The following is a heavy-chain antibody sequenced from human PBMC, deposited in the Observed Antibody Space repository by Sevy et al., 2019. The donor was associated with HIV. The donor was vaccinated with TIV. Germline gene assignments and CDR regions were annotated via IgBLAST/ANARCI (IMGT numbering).Heavy chain of an antibody. D-gene: IGHD2-15*01. J-gene: IGHJ5*02. Sequence: SETLSLTCNVSGASIRSYSWTWIRQPPGKGLEWIGNIFYRGTTDYNPSLKSRVTISVDTSQKQVSLWVNSVTASDTAVYFCARLECSGEDNCYNHWDQGTPVTVSS. CDR1: GASIRSYS. CDR3: ARLECSGEDNCYNH. V-gene: IGHV4-59*01. CDR2: IFYRGTT.